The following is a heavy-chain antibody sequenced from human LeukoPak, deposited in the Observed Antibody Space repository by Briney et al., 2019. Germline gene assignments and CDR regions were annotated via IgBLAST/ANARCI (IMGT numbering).Heavy chain of an antibody. CDR2: ISTSSTYI. Sequence: ETLSLTCTVSGGSISRYYWNWVRQAPGKGLEWVSSISTSSTYIYYADSVKGRFTISRDSAKNSLYLQMNSLRAEDTAVYYCARGTHYYYGSGLDYWGQGTLVTVSS. CDR3: ARGTHYYYGSGLDY. D-gene: IGHD3-10*01. CDR1: GGSISRYY. V-gene: IGHV3-21*01. J-gene: IGHJ4*02.